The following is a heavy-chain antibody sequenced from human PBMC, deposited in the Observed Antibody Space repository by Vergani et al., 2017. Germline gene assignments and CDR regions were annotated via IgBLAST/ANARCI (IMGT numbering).Heavy chain of an antibody. V-gene: IGHV5-10-1*01. Sequence: EVQLVQSGAEVKKPGESLRISCKGSGYSFTSYWISWVRQMPGKGLEWMGRIDPSDSYTNYSPSFQGHVIISADKSISTAYLQWSSLKASDTAMYYCARQVAVAGKWWGPYYYYGMDVWGQATTVTVSS. J-gene: IGHJ6*02. CDR2: IDPSDSYT. CDR3: ARQVAVAGKWWGPYYYYGMDV. D-gene: IGHD6-19*01. CDR1: GYSFTSYW.